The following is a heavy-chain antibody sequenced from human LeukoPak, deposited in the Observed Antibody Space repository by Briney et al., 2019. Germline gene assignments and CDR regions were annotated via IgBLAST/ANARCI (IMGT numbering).Heavy chain of an antibody. Sequence: PGGSLRLSCAASGFTFSDYYMSWIRQAPGKGLEWVSYISSSGSTIYYADSVKGRFTISRDNAKNSLYLQMNSLRAEDTAVYYCAREKGATVVTWSLDYWGQGTLVTVSS. V-gene: IGHV3-11*04. CDR1: GFTFSDYY. J-gene: IGHJ4*02. CDR2: ISSSGSTI. CDR3: AREKGATVVTWSLDY. D-gene: IGHD4-23*01.